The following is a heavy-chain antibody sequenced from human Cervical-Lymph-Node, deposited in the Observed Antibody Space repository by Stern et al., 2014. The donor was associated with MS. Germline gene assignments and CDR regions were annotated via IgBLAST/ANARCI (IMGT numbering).Heavy chain of an antibody. CDR2: INPNSGGT. J-gene: IGHJ4*02. V-gene: IGHV1-2*02. D-gene: IGHD4-17*01. CDR3: ARSSVTLPLGY. CDR1: GYTFTGYY. Sequence: VQLVESGAEVKKPRASVKVSCKASGYTFTGYYMHWVRQAPGQGLEWMGWINPNSGGTNYAQKFQGRVTMTRDTSISTAYMDLSRPRSGDTAVYYCARSSVTLPLGYWGQGTLVTVSS.